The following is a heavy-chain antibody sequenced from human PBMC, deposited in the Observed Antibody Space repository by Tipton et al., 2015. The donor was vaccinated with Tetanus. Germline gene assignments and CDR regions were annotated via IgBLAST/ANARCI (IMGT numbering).Heavy chain of an antibody. V-gene: IGHV3-23*01. D-gene: IGHD3-10*01. CDR2: LSGGGNTA. CDR1: GFTFSDYA. Sequence: GSLRLSCAASGFTFSDYAMSWVRQAPGAGLEWVSTLSGGGNTAYYADSGKGRFSISRDNSIDTLFLLMTSLRVEDTAVYYCATTHTLRDWGQGTLVAVSS. J-gene: IGHJ4*02. CDR3: ATTHTLRD.